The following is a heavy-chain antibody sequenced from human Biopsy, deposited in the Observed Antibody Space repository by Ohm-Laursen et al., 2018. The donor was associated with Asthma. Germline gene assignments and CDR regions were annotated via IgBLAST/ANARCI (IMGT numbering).Heavy chain of an antibody. CDR2: IMTVFGTT. CDR1: GGTFSNFA. J-gene: IGHJ6*02. CDR3: ARCQVGYSSGWSLLLKKIYYSGMDV. Sequence: LVKVFCKAPGGTFSNFAISWVRQAPGQGLEWLGGIMTVFGTTNYAQKFQGRVTLTADESTSTAYMEVTSLRSEDTAIYYCARCQVGYSSGWSLLLKKIYYSGMDVWGQGTAVTVSS. D-gene: IGHD6-19*01. V-gene: IGHV1-69*13.